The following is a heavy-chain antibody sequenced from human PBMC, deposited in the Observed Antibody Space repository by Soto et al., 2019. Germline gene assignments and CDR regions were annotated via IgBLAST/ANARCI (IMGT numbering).Heavy chain of an antibody. CDR2: INSDGSSS. CDR3: AKGGAGPIDY. Sequence: EVQLVESGGGLVQPGGSLRLSCVASGFTFSSYWMHWLRQAPGKGLVWVSRINSDGSSSTYADSVKGRITISRDNAKNTLYLQMSTLRAEDTAVYYCAKGGAGPIDYWSQGTLVTVSS. CDR1: GFTFSSYW. D-gene: IGHD3-16*01. J-gene: IGHJ4*02. V-gene: IGHV3-74*03.